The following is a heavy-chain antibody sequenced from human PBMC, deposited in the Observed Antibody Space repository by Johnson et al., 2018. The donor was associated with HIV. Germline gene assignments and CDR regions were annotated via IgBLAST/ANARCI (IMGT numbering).Heavy chain of an antibody. CDR2: ITYDGRNK. D-gene: IGHD6-19*01. J-gene: IGHJ3*02. V-gene: IGHV3-30*04. Sequence: QVQLVESGGGVVQPGGSLRLSCEASGFTFRSYAMHWVRQAPGKGLEWVAVITYDGRNKYYADSVKGRFIIFRDNSKKTLYLQMNSLRAEDTAVYYCAKGGSGTTRIRAQKGAFDIWGQGTMVTVSS. CDR1: GFTFRSYA. CDR3: AKGGSGTTRIRAQKGAFDI.